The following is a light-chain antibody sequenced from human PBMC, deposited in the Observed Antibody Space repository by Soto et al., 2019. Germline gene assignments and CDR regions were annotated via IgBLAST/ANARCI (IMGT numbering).Light chain of an antibody. CDR3: QQYNKWPLT. V-gene: IGKV3-15*01. Sequence: EIVLTQSPATLSVSQGERATLSCRASESVSNNLAWYQQKPGQAPRLLIFGASARATGIPARFSGSGSGTEFTLTNSSLQSEDFAVYYCQQYNKWPLTFGGGTKVEIK. CDR2: GAS. J-gene: IGKJ4*01. CDR1: ESVSNN.